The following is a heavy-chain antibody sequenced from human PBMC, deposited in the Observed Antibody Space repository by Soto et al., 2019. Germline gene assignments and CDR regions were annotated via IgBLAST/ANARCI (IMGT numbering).Heavy chain of an antibody. CDR1: GYTFTNYA. CDR2: VNTYNGNP. CDR3: ARDSQYSTSWQRFDS. Sequence: QVQLVQSGGELKKPGASVKVSCKASGYTFTNYAISWVRQAPGRGLEWMGWVNTYNGNPNYAQIFQGRVTMTTDTFKGTGYLEPKSPEFGDSAIYYCARDSQYSTSWQRFDSWGQGTLVTVSS. V-gene: IGHV1-18*01. J-gene: IGHJ4*02. D-gene: IGHD6-13*01.